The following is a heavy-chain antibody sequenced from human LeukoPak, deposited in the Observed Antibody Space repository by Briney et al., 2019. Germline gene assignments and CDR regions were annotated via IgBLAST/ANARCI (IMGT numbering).Heavy chain of an antibody. CDR2: ISSSGSTK. CDR3: ARAFQELPQLYYYYYMDV. D-gene: IGHD6-13*01. CDR1: GFTFSSYE. V-gene: IGHV3-48*03. J-gene: IGHJ6*03. Sequence: GGSLRLSCAASGFTFSSYEMNWVRQAPGKGLEWVSYISSSGSTKYYADSVKGRFTISRDNAKNSLYLQTNSLRAEDTAVYYCARAFQELPQLYYYYYMDVWGKGTTVTVSS.